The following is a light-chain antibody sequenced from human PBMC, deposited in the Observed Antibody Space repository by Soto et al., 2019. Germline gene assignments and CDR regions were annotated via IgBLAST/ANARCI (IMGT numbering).Light chain of an antibody. CDR2: GAS. V-gene: IGKV3-20*01. CDR1: QRVSNNY. CDR3: QQYGSSPPIT. Sequence: EIVLTQSPGTLSLSPGERATLSCRASQRVSNNYLAWYQQKPGQAPRLLIYGASTRATGIPDRFSGSGSATDFTLTISRLEPEDFAVYYCQQYGSSPPITFGQGHDWRLN. J-gene: IGKJ5*01.